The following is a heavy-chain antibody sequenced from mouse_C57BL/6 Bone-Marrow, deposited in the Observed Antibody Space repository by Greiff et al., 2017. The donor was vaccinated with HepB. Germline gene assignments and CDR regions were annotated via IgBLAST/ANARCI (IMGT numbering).Heavy chain of an antibody. J-gene: IGHJ1*03. D-gene: IGHD2-12*01. CDR1: GYTFTDYY. CDR3: ARDSNDGYFDD. V-gene: IGHV1-76*01. CDR2: IYPGSGNT. Sequence: QVQLQQSGAELVRPGASVKLSCKASGYTFTDYYINWVKQRPGQGLEWIARIYPGSGNTYYNEKFKGKATLTAEKSSSTAYMQLSSLTSEDSAVYFCARDSNDGYFDDWGKGTTVTVSS.